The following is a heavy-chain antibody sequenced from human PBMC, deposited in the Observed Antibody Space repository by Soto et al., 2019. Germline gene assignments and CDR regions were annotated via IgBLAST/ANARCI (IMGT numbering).Heavy chain of an antibody. V-gene: IGHV1-2*02. CDR1: GYTFTAYY. J-gene: IGHJ4*02. D-gene: IGHD1-1*01. Sequence: QVQLVQSGAEVKKPGASVKVSCKASGYTFTAYYMHWVRQAPGQGLEWMGWINPNSGGTKYAQKFQGRVTMTRYTSISTAYMELSRLRSDDTAVYYCARQGDGYNPLDYWGQGTLVTVSS. CDR2: INPNSGGT. CDR3: ARQGDGYNPLDY.